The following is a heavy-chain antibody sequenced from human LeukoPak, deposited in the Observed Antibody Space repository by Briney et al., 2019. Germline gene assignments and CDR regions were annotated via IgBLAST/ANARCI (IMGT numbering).Heavy chain of an antibody. CDR3: VRWATSFDF. J-gene: IGHJ4*02. CDR2: INHNGSEK. D-gene: IGHD6-6*01. V-gene: IGHV3-7*01. CDR1: GFTLSDYW. Sequence: PGRSLRLSCAASGFTLSDYWMSWVRQAPGKGLEWVANINHNGSEKYCGDSVTGRFTISRDNAKNSLYLQMNNLRAEDSAVYYCVRWATSFDFWGQGTLVTVSS.